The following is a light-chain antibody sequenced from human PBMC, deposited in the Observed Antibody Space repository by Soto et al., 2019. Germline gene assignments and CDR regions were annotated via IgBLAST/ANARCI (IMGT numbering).Light chain of an antibody. V-gene: IGKV1-9*01. CDR1: QGISSY. Sequence: IQLTQSPSSLSASVGDRVTITCRASQGISSYLAWYQQKPGKAPKLLIYAASTLQSGVPSRFSGSGSGTDFTLTISSLQPEDFATYYCQQLNSYRTFGPGTNVDIK. J-gene: IGKJ3*01. CDR2: AAS. CDR3: QQLNSYRT.